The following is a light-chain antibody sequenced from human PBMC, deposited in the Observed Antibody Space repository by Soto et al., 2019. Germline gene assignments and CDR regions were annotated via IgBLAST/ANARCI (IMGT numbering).Light chain of an antibody. J-gene: IGKJ4*01. CDR3: MHFSKRPPT. Sequence: EIVMTQSPATLSVSPGERATLSCRASQRVSSFLPWYQQKPGQAPRLLIYGASTRATGIPARFSGSSSRTYVTLSISSLKSEDYAIYYCMHFSKRPPTFGGGKTVDI. V-gene: IGKV3-15*01. CDR1: QRVSSF. CDR2: GAS.